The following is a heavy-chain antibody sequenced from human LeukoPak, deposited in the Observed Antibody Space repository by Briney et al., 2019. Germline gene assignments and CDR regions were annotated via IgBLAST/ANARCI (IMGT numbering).Heavy chain of an antibody. J-gene: IGHJ4*02. CDR1: GFTFTNYG. Sequence: PGGSLRLSCAASGFTFTNYGMHWVRQAPGKGLDWVAFVGDDGTSEYYADSVKGRFTISRDNAKNSLYLQMNSLRAEDTALYYCARVRSPLYSSSWSRSEYYFDYWGQGTLVTVSS. CDR3: ARVRSPLYSSSWSRSEYYFDY. V-gene: IGHV3-30*02. D-gene: IGHD6-13*01. CDR2: VGDDGTSE.